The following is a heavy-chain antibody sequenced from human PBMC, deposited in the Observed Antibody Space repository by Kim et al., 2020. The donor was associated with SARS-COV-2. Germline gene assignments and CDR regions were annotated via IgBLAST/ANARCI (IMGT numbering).Heavy chain of an antibody. CDR3: ARQGGLEWFGEINNWFDP. D-gene: IGHD3-10*01. CDR2: IYPGDSDT. J-gene: IGHJ5*02. V-gene: IGHV5-51*01. Sequence: GESLKISCKGSGYSFTSYWIGWVRQMPGKGLEWMGIIYPGDSDTRYSPSFQGQVTISADKSISTAYLQWSSLKASDTAMYYCARQGGLEWFGEINNWFDPWGQGTLVTVSS. CDR1: GYSFTSYW.